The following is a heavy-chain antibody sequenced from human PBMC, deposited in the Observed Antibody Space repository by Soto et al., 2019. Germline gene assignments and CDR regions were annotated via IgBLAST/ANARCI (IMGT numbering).Heavy chain of an antibody. Sequence: QVQLVQSGAEVKKPGASVKVSCKASGYTFTSYAMHWVRQAPGQRLEWMGWINAGNGNTKYSQKFQGRVTITRDTSASTAYMELSSLRSEETAVYYCAKPHNYYDSSGYYYVNGFDYWGQGTLVTVSS. CDR3: AKPHNYYDSSGYYYVNGFDY. D-gene: IGHD3-22*01. J-gene: IGHJ4*02. CDR1: GYTFTSYA. V-gene: IGHV1-3*01. CDR2: INAGNGNT.